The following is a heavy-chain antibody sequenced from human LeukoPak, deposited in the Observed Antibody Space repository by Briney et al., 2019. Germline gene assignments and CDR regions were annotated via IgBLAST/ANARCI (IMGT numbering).Heavy chain of an antibody. CDR1: GDSISRYY. CDR2: MYTSEST. D-gene: IGHD2-2*01. Sequence: PSETLSLTCTVSGDSISRYYWSWTRQPAGKGLEWIGRMYTSESTNYNPSLKNRITMSVDPSKNQFSLKLISVTAADTAVYYCAREITSTSRHFDYWGQGTLVTVSS. CDR3: AREITSTSRHFDY. J-gene: IGHJ4*02. V-gene: IGHV4-4*07.